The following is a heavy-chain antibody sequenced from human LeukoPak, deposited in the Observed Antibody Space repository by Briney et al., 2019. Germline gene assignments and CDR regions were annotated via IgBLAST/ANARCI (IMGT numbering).Heavy chain of an antibody. J-gene: IGHJ4*02. CDR2: IRYDGSNK. V-gene: IGHV3-30*02. D-gene: IGHD6-19*01. Sequence: GGSLRLSCAVSGFTFSSYGMHWVRQAPGKGLEWVAFIRYDGSNKYYADSVKGRFTISRDNSKNTLYLQMNSLRAEDTAAYYCAKDRLAVAGLGYFDYWGQGTLVTVSS. CDR3: AKDRLAVAGLGYFDY. CDR1: GFTFSSYG.